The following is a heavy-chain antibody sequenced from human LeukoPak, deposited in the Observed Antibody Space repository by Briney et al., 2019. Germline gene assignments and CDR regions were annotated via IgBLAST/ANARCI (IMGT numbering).Heavy chain of an antibody. CDR2: INPSGGST. CDR1: GPTFTSYY. J-gene: IGHJ4*02. V-gene: IGHV1-46*01. Sequence: ASVKVSCKVSGPTFTSYYLHWVRQAPGQGLGWVGIINPSGGSTSKAQKFQGRVTMTRDTSTTTVYMELSSLRSEDTAVYYCARGGCTSTSCYPDLFSWGQGTLVTVSS. CDR3: ARGGCTSTSCYPDLFS. D-gene: IGHD2-2*01.